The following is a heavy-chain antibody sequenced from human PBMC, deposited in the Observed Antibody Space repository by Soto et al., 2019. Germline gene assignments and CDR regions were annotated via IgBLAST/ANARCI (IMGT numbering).Heavy chain of an antibody. D-gene: IGHD5-18*01. V-gene: IGHV1-18*01. CDR2: ISAYNGNT. Sequence: ASVKVSCKASGYTFTSYGISWVRQAPGQGLEWMGWISAYNGNTNYAQKLQGRVTMTTDTSTSTAYMELRSLRSDDTAVYYCAVQVDTAMGDYYYGMDAWGQGTTVTVSS. CDR1: GYTFTSYG. CDR3: AVQVDTAMGDYYYGMDA. J-gene: IGHJ6*02.